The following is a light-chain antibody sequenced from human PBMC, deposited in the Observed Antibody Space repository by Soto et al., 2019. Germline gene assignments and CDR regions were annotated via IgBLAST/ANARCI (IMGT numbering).Light chain of an antibody. CDR3: QRYGSSQYT. Sequence: EIVLTHSPGTLSLSPGERATLSCRASQSVSSSYLAWYQQKPGQAPRILIYGASSRATGIPDRFNGSGSGTDFTLTICRREPEDFAVYYCQRYGSSQYTFGRGTKLVIK. CDR1: QSVSSSY. V-gene: IGKV3-20*01. J-gene: IGKJ2*01. CDR2: GAS.